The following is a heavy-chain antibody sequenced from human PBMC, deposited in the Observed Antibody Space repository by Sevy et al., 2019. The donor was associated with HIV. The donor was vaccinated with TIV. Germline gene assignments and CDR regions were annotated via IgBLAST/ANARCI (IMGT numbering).Heavy chain of an antibody. J-gene: IGHJ3*01. CDR2: INQDGGQK. CDR1: GSSFGIHW. CDR3: ARDRDPVPRVAFDV. Sequence: GGSLRLSCVASGSSFGIHWMSWVRQAPGKGLEWVAKINQDGGQKYYVDSVKGRFTISRDNAKSSLYLQMNSLRVEDTALYYCARDRDPVPRVAFDVWGQGTMVTVSS. V-gene: IGHV3-7*01.